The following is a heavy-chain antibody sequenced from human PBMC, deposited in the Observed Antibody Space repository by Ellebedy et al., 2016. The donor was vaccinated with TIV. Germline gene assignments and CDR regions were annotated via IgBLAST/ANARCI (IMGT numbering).Heavy chain of an antibody. CDR2: VNPGNGGT. D-gene: IGHD2-8*02. V-gene: IGHV1-46*01. Sequence: ASVKVSCKSSGYTFISDLIHWVRQAPGQGLEWMGAVNPGNGGTGYAQKFQGRVTMTRDTSASTVYLELSSLRSEDTAVYYCAREGGVYFFDYWGQGTLVTVSS. CDR1: GYTFISDL. CDR3: AREGGVYFFDY. J-gene: IGHJ4*02.